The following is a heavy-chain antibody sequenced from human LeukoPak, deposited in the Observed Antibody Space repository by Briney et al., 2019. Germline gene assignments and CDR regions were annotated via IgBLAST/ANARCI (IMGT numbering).Heavy chain of an antibody. CDR1: GFTFDDYA. Sequence: PGGSLRLSCAVSGFTFDDYAMQWVRQAPGKGLEWVSGISRNSGSIGYADSVKGRFTISRDNAKNSLYLQMNSLRAEDTAVYYCARDLYGSSQFDYWGHGTLVTVSS. V-gene: IGHV3-9*01. CDR3: ARDLYGSSQFDY. CDR2: ISRNSGSI. J-gene: IGHJ4*01. D-gene: IGHD1-26*01.